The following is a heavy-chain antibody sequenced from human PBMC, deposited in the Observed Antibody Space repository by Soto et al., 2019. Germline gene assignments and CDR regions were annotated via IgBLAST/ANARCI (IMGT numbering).Heavy chain of an antibody. Sequence: QVQLQESGPGLVKPSGTLSLTCAVSGGSISSSNWWSWVRQPPGNGLDWIGEIYHSGSTNYNPSLKSRVTISVDKSKNQFSLKLSSVTAADTAVYYCARIPYRSGWTGYYYYGMDVWGQGTTVTVSS. CDR2: IYHSGST. J-gene: IGHJ6*02. D-gene: IGHD6-19*01. CDR3: ARIPYRSGWTGYYYYGMDV. CDR1: GGSISSSNW. V-gene: IGHV4-4*02.